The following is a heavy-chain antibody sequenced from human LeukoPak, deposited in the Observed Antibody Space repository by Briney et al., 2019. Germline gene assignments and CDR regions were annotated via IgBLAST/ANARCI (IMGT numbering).Heavy chain of an antibody. Sequence: GGSLRLSCAASGFTFRNYAMSWVRQAPGKGLEWVSAIGGRGDSTYYADSVKGRFTISRDNSKNMLHLQMNSLRAEDTAVYYCAKAGHIGWDYFDYWGQGTLVTVSS. CDR2: IGGRGDST. CDR1: GFTFRNYA. J-gene: IGHJ4*02. CDR3: AKAGHIGWDYFDY. D-gene: IGHD3-16*01. V-gene: IGHV3-23*01.